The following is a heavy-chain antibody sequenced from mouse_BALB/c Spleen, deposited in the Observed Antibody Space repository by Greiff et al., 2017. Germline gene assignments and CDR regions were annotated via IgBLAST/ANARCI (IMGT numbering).Heavy chain of an antibody. Sequence: EVMLVESGGGLVQPGGSLRLSCATSGFTFTDYYMSWVRQPPGKALEWLGFIRNNANGYTTEYSASVKGRFTISRNNSQSILYLPMNTLRAEDSATYCCARDRRSWLAVLAYWGQGTLVTVSA. CDR3: ARDRRSWLAVLAY. D-gene: IGHD3-3*01. J-gene: IGHJ3*01. V-gene: IGHV7-3*02. CDR2: IRNNANGYTT. CDR1: GFTFTDYY.